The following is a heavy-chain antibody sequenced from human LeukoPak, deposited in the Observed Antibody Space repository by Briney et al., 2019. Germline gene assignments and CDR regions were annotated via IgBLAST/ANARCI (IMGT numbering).Heavy chain of an antibody. D-gene: IGHD4-23*01. CDR1: GGSIMVAAYS. J-gene: IGHJ3*02. V-gene: IGHV4-30-2*01. CDR2: IYYSGRA. CDR3: ARGYGDNSGAFDI. Sequence: PSETLSLTCTVSGGSIMVAAYSWSWIRQPPGKGLEWIGYIYYSGRAHYNPSLKSRVTMSLDRSKNQFSLKLSSATAADTAVYFCARGYGDNSGAFDIWGQGTLVTVSS.